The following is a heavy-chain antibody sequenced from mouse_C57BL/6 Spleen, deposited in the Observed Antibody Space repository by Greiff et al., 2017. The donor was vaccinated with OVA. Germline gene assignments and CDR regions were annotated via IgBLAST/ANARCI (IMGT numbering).Heavy chain of an antibody. V-gene: IGHV1-42*01. CDR3: ARWVYYGSSYGYFDV. Sequence: EVKLVESGPELVKPGASVKISCKASGYSFTGYYMNWVKQSPEKSLEWIGEINPSTGGTTYNQKFKAKATLTVDKSSSTAYMQLKSLTSEDSAVYYCARWVYYGSSYGYFDVWGTGTTVTVSS. D-gene: IGHD1-1*01. CDR1: GYSFTGYY. J-gene: IGHJ1*03. CDR2: INPSTGGT.